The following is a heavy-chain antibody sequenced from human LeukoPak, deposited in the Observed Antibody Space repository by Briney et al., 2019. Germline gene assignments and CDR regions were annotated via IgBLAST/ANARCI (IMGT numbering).Heavy chain of an antibody. Sequence: NPSETLSLTCTVSGGSISSYYWSWIRQPPGKGLEWIGYIYYSGSTNYNPSLKSRVTISVDTSKNQFSLKLSSVTAADTAVYYCARERVRGSGVIDYWGQGTLVTVSS. CDR1: GGSISSYY. CDR3: ARERVRGSGVIDY. J-gene: IGHJ4*02. CDR2: IYYSGST. V-gene: IGHV4-59*01. D-gene: IGHD3-10*01.